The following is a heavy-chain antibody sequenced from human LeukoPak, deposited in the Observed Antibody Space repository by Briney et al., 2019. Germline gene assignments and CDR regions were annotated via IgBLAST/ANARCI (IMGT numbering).Heavy chain of an antibody. V-gene: IGHV3-23*01. Sequence: GGSLRLSCAASGFNFRDFAISWVRQAPGKGLEWVSGIGSDTTTHYAESVKGRFAISRDNAKNTLYLHMNSVRAEDTALYYCAKDLHYWVAMDVWGQGTTVTVS. J-gene: IGHJ6*02. CDR3: AKDLHYWVAMDV. CDR2: IGSDTTT. D-gene: IGHD2-15*01. CDR1: GFNFRDFA.